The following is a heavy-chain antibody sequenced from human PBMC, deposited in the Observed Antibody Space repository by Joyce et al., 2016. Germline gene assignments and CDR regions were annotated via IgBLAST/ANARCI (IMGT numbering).Heavy chain of an antibody. CDR1: GFTFSDYA. CDR3: ARRRQIWSDRVGYYFDY. D-gene: IGHD5-18*01. Sequence: EVQLLESGGGLVQPGGSLRLSCAASGFTFSDYAMTWVRQAPGSGLEWVSVITGNGGSTDYVDSVKGRFTISRANSTNTVSLQMNSLRAEDTAVYYCARRRQIWSDRVGYYFDYWGQGTLVTVSS. V-gene: IGHV3-23*01. CDR2: ITGNGGST. J-gene: IGHJ4*02.